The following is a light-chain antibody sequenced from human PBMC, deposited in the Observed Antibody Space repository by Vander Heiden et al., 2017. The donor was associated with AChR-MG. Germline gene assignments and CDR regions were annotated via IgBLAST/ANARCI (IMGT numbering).Light chain of an antibody. Sequence: EIVITQSPATLSVSPGERATLSCRASQSVSSNLDWYQQKPGQAPRLLIYGASTRASGIPARFSGSGSGTEFTLTISSLQSEDFAVYYWQQDNNSLTFGGGTKVEIK. CDR2: GAS. V-gene: IGKV3-15*01. CDR1: QSVSSN. CDR3: QQDNNSLT. J-gene: IGKJ4*01.